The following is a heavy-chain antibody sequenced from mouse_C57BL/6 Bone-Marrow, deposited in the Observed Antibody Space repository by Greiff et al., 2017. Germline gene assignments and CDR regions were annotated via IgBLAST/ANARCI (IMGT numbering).Heavy chain of an antibody. Sequence: QVQLKQSGAELMKPGASVKLSCKATGYTFTGYWIEWVKQRPGHGLEWIGEILPGSGSTNYNEKFKGKATFTADTTSNTAYMQLSSLTTEDSAIYYCARSGPSYYGSTDWYFDVWGTGTTVTVSS. J-gene: IGHJ1*03. CDR2: ILPGSGST. D-gene: IGHD1-1*01. CDR1: GYTFTGYW. CDR3: ARSGPSYYGSTDWYFDV. V-gene: IGHV1-9*01.